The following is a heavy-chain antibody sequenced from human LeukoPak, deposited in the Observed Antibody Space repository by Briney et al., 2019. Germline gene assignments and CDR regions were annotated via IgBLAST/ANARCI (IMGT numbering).Heavy chain of an antibody. CDR3: ARASWVSSADAVR. Sequence: GGSLRLSCAASGLSFSSFAMSWVRQGPARGLEWLSSMKGTGEKFYADSVRGRFTLSRDDSRNTVYLQLDNLRVEDTAVYYCARASWVSSADAVRWGQGTLVTVSS. V-gene: IGHV3-23*01. CDR1: GLSFSSFA. CDR2: MKGTGEK. J-gene: IGHJ4*02. D-gene: IGHD6-19*01.